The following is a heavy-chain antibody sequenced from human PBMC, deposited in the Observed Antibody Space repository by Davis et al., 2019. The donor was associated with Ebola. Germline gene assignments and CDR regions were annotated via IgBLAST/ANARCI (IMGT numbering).Heavy chain of an antibody. CDR2: ISYDGSNK. J-gene: IGHJ6*02. D-gene: IGHD5/OR15-5a*01. CDR1: GFTFDDYA. V-gene: IGHV3-30*18. Sequence: GESLKISRAASGFTFDDYAMHWVRQAPGKGLEWVAVISYDGSNKYYADSVKGRFTISRDNSKNTLYLQMNSLRAEDTAVYYCAKSVYDPPDVWGQGTTVTVSS. CDR3: AKSVYDPPDV.